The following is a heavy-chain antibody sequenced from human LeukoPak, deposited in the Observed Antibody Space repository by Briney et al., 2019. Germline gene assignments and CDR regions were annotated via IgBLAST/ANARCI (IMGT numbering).Heavy chain of an antibody. J-gene: IGHJ3*02. CDR2: IKEDESEK. CDR3: AKAWGRILYVDWAFDI. V-gene: IGHV3-7*03. D-gene: IGHD2-8*01. CDR1: GFNFNNYW. Sequence: GGSLRLSCAASGFNFNNYWMSWVRQAPGKGLEWVANIKEDESEKDYVDSVKGRFTISRDNAKNSLYLQMNSLRAEDMALYYCAKAWGRILYVDWAFDIWGQGTMVTVSS.